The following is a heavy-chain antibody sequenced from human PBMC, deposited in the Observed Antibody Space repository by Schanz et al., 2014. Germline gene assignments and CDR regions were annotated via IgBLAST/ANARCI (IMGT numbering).Heavy chain of an antibody. CDR2: ISGSSRTI. Sequence: EEQLVESGGGLVQPGGSLRLSCAASGFGFSSYSMNWVRQAPGKGLEWVSYISGSSRTIYYADSMKGRFTVSRDNAENALYLQMNSLRAEDTGLYFCARGGSGSHYRLDYWGQGTLGTVSS. D-gene: IGHD1-26*01. V-gene: IGHV3-48*01. CDR1: GFGFSSYS. J-gene: IGHJ4*02. CDR3: ARGGSGSHYRLDY.